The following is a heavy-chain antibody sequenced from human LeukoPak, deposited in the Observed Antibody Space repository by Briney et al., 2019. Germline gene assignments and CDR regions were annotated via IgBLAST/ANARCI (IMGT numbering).Heavy chain of an antibody. V-gene: IGHV4-59*08. J-gene: IGHJ6*02. CDR2: IYYSGST. CDR1: GGSISSYY. CDR3: ARHRWQQQLDYYYYGMDV. Sequence: PSETLSLTCTVSGGSISSYYWSWIRQPPGKGLEWIGYIYYSGSTNYNPSLKSRVTISVDTPKNQFSLKLSSVTAADTAVYYCARHRWQQQLDYYYYGMDVWGQGTTVTVSS. D-gene: IGHD6-13*01.